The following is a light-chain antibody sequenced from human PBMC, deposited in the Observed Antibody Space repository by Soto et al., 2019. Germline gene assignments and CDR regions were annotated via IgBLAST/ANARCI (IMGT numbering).Light chain of an antibody. CDR1: QSVSTRY. Sequence: ESLLTQSPGTLSLSPGERATLSCRASQSVSTRYLAWYQQKPGQAPRLLIYGASIRAAGIPDRFSGSGSGTDFTLTISRQEPEDFDVYYCIQFGSSPLAFTFGQGTKLEI. CDR3: IQFGSSPLAFT. J-gene: IGKJ2*01. CDR2: GAS. V-gene: IGKV3-20*01.